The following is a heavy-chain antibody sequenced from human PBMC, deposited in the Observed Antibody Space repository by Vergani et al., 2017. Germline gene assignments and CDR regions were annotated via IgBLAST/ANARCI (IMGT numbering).Heavy chain of an antibody. CDR2: MNPNSGNT. J-gene: IGHJ4*02. CDR3: ARGQWLVAFDY. V-gene: IGHV1-8*02. CDR1: GGTFSSYA. D-gene: IGHD6-19*01. Sequence: QVQLVQSGAEVKKPGSSVKVSCKASGGTFSSYAISWVRQATGQGLEWMGWMNPNSGNTGYAQKFQGRVTMTRNTSISTAYMELSSLRSEDTAVYYCARGQWLVAFDYWGQGTLVTVSS.